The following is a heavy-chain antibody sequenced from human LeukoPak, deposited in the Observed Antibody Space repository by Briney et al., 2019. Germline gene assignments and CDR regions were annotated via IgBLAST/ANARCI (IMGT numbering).Heavy chain of an antibody. CDR2: LYSGGST. J-gene: IGHJ6*02. Sequence: GGSLRLSCAASGFTVSTNYMSWVRQAPGKGLEWVSVLYSGGSTYYADSVKGRFTISRDNSKNTVYLQMKSLRAEDTAVYYCARDSETETGWYYYGMDVWGQGTTVTVSS. CDR3: ARDSETETGWYYYGMDV. D-gene: IGHD1-1*01. V-gene: IGHV3-53*01. CDR1: GFTVSTNY.